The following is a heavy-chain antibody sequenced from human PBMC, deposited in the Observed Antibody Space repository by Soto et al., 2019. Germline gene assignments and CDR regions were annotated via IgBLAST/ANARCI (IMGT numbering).Heavy chain of an antibody. V-gene: IGHV4-30-4*08. J-gene: IGHJ5*02. CDR1: GGSISSGGYY. CDR2: IYHSGST. CDR3: ARGPSRISLFDP. Sequence: PSETLSLTCTVSGGSISSGGYYWSWIRQHPGKGLEWIGYIYHSGSTYYNPSLKSRVTISVDTSKNQFSLKLSSVTAADTAVYYCARGPSRISLFDPWGQGTLVTVSS. D-gene: IGHD2-15*01.